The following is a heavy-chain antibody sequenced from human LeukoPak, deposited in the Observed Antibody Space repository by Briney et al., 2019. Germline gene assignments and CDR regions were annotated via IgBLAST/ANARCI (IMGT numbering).Heavy chain of an antibody. CDR2: IYYLGSP. V-gene: IGHV4-39*07. D-gene: IGHD2-2*01. CDR1: GASSSKSSHY. CDR3: ARDTASMPYYYGMDV. J-gene: IGHJ6*02. Sequence: SETLSLTCSVSGASSSKSSHYWGWLRQPPGKTLEWIGTIYYLGSPFYNPSLKSRVTMSVDTSKNQFSLKLSSVTAADTAVYYCARDTASMPYYYGMDVWGQGTTVTVSS.